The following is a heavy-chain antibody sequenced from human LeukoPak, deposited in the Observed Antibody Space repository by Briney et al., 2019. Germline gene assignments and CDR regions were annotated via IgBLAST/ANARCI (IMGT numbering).Heavy chain of an antibody. Sequence: GSLRLSCTASGFTFSNYEMNWVRQAPGKGLEWVSYIHSSGVTIFYADSVKGRFTISRDNAKKSLYVQMTSLRAEDTAVYYCARGGGVPYFLNAFDVWGLGTLVTVSS. CDR2: IHSSGVTI. J-gene: IGHJ3*01. CDR1: GFTFSNYE. V-gene: IGHV3-48*03. CDR3: ARGGGVPYFLNAFDV. D-gene: IGHD2-21*01.